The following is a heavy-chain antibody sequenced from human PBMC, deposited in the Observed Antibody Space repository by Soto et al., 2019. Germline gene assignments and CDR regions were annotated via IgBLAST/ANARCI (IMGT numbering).Heavy chain of an antibody. CDR2: IYYSGST. V-gene: IGHV4-59*01. CDR1: GGSISSYY. J-gene: IGHJ4*02. D-gene: IGHD1-26*01. Sequence: SETLSLTCTVSGGSISSYYWSWIRQPPGKGLEWIGYIYYSGSTNYNPSLKSRVTISVDTSKNQFSLKLSSVTAADTAVYYCARGKWELRLDYWGQGTLVTVSS. CDR3: ARGKWELRLDY.